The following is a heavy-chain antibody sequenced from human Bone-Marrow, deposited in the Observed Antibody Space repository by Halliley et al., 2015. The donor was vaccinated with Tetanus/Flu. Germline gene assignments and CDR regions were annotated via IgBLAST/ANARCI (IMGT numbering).Heavy chain of an antibody. Sequence: PGRGLEWRGFVYYNGDNKYNPPLKSRVPMSLDASKNQFSLNLTSVAAADTAVYYCVIGVGWLPDFWGPGALVTVSS. J-gene: IGHJ4*02. V-gene: IGHV4-59*13. CDR3: VIGVGWLPDF. CDR2: VYYNGDN. D-gene: IGHD5-12*01.